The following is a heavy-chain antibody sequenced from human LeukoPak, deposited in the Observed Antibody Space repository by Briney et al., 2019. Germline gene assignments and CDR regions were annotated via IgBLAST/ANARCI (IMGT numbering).Heavy chain of an antibody. V-gene: IGHV3-21*01. CDR1: GFTFSSYS. J-gene: IGHJ3*02. CDR3: ARDRLGGAYYDFWSGYYTTPIDAFDI. Sequence: PGGSLRLSCAASGFTFSSYSMNWVRQAPGKGLEWASSISSSSSYIYYADSVKGRFTISRDNAKNSLYLQMNSLRAEDTAVYYCARDRLGGAYYDFWSGYYTTPIDAFDIWGQGTMVTVSS. CDR2: ISSSSSYI. D-gene: IGHD3-3*01.